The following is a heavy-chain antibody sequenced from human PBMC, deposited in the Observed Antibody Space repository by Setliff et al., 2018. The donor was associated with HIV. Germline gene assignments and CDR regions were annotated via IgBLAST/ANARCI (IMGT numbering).Heavy chain of an antibody. V-gene: IGHV1-46*01. D-gene: IGHD6-13*01. CDR3: VKEYHTAATDTRVANYFDY. CDR1: GYTFTSCF. Sequence: ASVKVSCKASGYTFTSCFMHWVRQAPGQGLEYMGIINPSDGTTDYTQKFQDRVTMTSDTSTSTVYMELRSLRSEDTAIYYCVKEYHTAATDTRVANYFDYWGRGTLVTVSS. CDR2: INPSDGTT. J-gene: IGHJ4*02.